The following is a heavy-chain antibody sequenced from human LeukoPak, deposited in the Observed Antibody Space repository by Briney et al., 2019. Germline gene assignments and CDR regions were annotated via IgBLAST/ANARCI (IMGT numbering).Heavy chain of an antibody. Sequence: APVKVSCKASGYTFTSYYMHWVRQAPGQGLEWMGIINPSGGSTSYAQKFQGRVTMTRDTSTSTVYMELSSLRSEDTAVYYCAREPVYRVVPAATPFDYWGQGTLVTVSS. D-gene: IGHD2-2*01. CDR3: AREPVYRVVPAATPFDY. V-gene: IGHV1-46*01. CDR1: GYTFTSYY. J-gene: IGHJ4*02. CDR2: INPSGGST.